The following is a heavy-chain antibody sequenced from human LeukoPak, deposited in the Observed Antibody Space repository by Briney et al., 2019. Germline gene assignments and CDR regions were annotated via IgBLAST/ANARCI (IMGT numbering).Heavy chain of an antibody. CDR1: GGSISSYY. V-gene: IGHV4-59*01. CDR3: AKSVAAAGDPVDY. Sequence: SETLSLTCTVSGGSISSYYWSWIRQPPGKGLEWIGYIYYSGSTNYNPSLKSRVTISVDTSKNQFSLKLSSVTAADTAVYYCAKSVAAAGDPVDYWGQGTLVTVS. J-gene: IGHJ4*02. D-gene: IGHD6-19*01. CDR2: IYYSGST.